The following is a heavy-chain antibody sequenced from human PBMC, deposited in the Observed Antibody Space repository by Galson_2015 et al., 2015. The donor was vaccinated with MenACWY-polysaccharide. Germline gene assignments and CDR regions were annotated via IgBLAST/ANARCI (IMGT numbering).Heavy chain of an antibody. Sequence: SVKVSCKVSGYTLTELSMHWVRQAPGKGLEWMGGFDPEDGETIYAQKFQGRVTMTEDTSTDTAYMELSSLRSEDTAVYYCATWFRITMIDRGGSFDYWGQGTLVTVSS. CDR2: FDPEDGET. J-gene: IGHJ4*02. CDR3: ATWFRITMIDRGGSFDY. V-gene: IGHV1-24*01. CDR1: GYTLTELS. D-gene: IGHD3-22*01.